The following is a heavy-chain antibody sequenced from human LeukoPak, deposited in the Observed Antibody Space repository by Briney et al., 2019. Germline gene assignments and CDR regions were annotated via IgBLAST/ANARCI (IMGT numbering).Heavy chain of an antibody. J-gene: IGHJ4*02. CDR1: GGSISSYY. CDR2: IYYSGST. D-gene: IGHD3-3*01. Sequence: PSETLSLTCTVSGGSISSYYRSWIRQPPGKGLEWIGYIYYSGSTNYNPSLKSRVTISVDTSKNQFSLKLSSVTAADTAVYYCARVLQAGFLEWLPFDYWGQGTLVTVSS. V-gene: IGHV4-59*01. CDR3: ARVLQAGFLEWLPFDY.